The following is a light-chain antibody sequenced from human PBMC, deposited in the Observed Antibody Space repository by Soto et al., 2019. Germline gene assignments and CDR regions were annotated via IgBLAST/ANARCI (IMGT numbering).Light chain of an antibody. CDR1: SSNIGAGYD. CDR2: GNS. Sequence: QSVLTQPPSVSGAPGQRVTISCTGSSSNIGAGYDVHWYQQLPGTAPKLLIYGNSNRPSGVPDRFSGSKSGTSASLAITGLQPEDEADYYCQSYDSSLSGFVVFGGETKLTVL. J-gene: IGLJ2*01. CDR3: QSYDSSLSGFVV. V-gene: IGLV1-40*01.